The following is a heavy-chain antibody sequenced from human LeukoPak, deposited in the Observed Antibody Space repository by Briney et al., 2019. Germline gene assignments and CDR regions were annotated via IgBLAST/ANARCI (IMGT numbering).Heavy chain of an antibody. J-gene: IGHJ1*01. CDR3: ARDFSLTTVGFRPVFYFQH. CDR1: GFTFSSYW. V-gene: IGHV3-7*01. Sequence: GGSLRLSCAASGFTFSSYWMSWVRQAPGKGLEWVANIKQDGSEKYYVDSVKGRFTISRDNAKNSLYLQMNSLRAADTAVYYCARDFSLTTVGFRPVFYFQHWGQGTLVTVSS. D-gene: IGHD4-23*01. CDR2: IKQDGSEK.